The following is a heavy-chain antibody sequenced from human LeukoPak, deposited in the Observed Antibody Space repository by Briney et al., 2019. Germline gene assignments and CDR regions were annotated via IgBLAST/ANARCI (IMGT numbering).Heavy chain of an antibody. J-gene: IGHJ4*02. V-gene: IGHV4-59*02. Sequence: SETLSLTCTVSGGSVTQDYWSWIRQTPEKGLEWIAYIQYSGYTFYNPSLKSRVTISLDTSKNQFSLKLASLTAADTAVYYCARGGSQIDFRGQGALVTVSS. CDR2: IQYSGYT. CDR3: ARGGSQIDF. D-gene: IGHD5-12*01. CDR1: GGSVTQDY.